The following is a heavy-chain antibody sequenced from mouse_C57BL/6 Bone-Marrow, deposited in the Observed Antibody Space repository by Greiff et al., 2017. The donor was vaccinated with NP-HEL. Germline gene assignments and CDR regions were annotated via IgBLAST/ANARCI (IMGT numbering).Heavy chain of an antibody. J-gene: IGHJ3*01. Sequence: VQLQQSGPELVKPGASVKMSCKASGYTFTDYNMHWVKQSHGKSLEWIGYINPNNGGTSYNQKFKGKATLTVNKSSSTAYMELRSLTSEDSAVYYCARPYYSNWAWFAYWGQGTLVTVSA. CDR3: ARPYYSNWAWFAY. V-gene: IGHV1-22*01. D-gene: IGHD2-5*01. CDR1: GYTFTDYN. CDR2: INPNNGGT.